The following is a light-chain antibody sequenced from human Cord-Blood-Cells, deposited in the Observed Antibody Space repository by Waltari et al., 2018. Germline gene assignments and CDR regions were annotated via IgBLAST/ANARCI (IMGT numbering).Light chain of an antibody. CDR2: WAS. Sequence: DIVMTQSPASLAVSLGERATINCKSSQSVLYSSNNKNYLAWYQHKPGQPPKLLIYWASTLESGVPDRFSGSGSGTDFTLTISSLQAEDVAVYYCQQYYSTPYTFGQGTKLEIK. V-gene: IGKV4-1*01. CDR1: QSVLYSSNNKNY. J-gene: IGKJ2*01. CDR3: QQYYSTPYT.